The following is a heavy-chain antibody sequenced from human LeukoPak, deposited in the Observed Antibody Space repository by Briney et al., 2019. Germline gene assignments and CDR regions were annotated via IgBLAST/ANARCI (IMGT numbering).Heavy chain of an antibody. CDR1: GYSISSGYY. J-gene: IGHJ4*02. Sequence: SETLSLTCAVSGYSISSGYYWGWIRQPPGKGLEWIGSIHHTGSTYYNPSLKSRVTISVDTSKNQFSLKLSSVTAADTAVYYCARGGEWFTFDYWGQGTLVTVSS. D-gene: IGHD3-3*01. V-gene: IGHV4-38-2*01. CDR3: ARGGEWFTFDY. CDR2: IHHTGST.